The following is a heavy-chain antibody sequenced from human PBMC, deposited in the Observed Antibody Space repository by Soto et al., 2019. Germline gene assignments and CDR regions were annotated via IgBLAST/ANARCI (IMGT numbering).Heavy chain of an antibody. CDR3: ARKEGSDTSGYPTTNYYGMDV. Sequence: QVQLVESGGGVVQPGTSLRLSCAASGFTFSSYGMHWVRQAPGKGLEWVTFIWYDGNNKYYADSVKGRFTISRDNSKNTLYMQMNSLRAEETAVYYCARKEGSDTSGYPTTNYYGMDVWGKGTTVTVSS. CDR2: IWYDGNNK. V-gene: IGHV3-33*01. J-gene: IGHJ6*04. CDR1: GFTFSSYG. D-gene: IGHD3-22*01.